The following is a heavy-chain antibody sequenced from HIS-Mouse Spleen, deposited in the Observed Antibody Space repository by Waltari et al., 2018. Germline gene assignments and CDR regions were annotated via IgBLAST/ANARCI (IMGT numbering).Heavy chain of an antibody. D-gene: IGHD6-13*01. V-gene: IGHV4-39*07. Sequence: QLQLQESGPGLVKPSETLSLTCTVSGGSISSSSYYWGWIRQPPGKGREWIGGSYYGGDPYSTPSLKSRVTISVATSKNQFSLKLSSVTAADTAVYYCAREIPYSSSWYDWYFDLWGRGTLVTVSS. CDR3: AREIPYSSSWYDWYFDL. J-gene: IGHJ2*01. CDR2: SYYGGDP. CDR1: GGSISSSSYY.